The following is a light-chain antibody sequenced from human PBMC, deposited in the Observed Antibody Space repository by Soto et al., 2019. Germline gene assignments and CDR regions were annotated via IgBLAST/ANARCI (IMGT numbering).Light chain of an antibody. Sequence: EIVMTQSPATLSVSPGERVTLSCRASQTVTSNLAWYQQKPGQAPRLLIYGASTRATAIPARFSGSGSGTEFTLTVSSLQSEDFAVYYCQQYNNWPFTFGGGTKLEIK. V-gene: IGKV3-15*01. CDR2: GAS. J-gene: IGKJ4*01. CDR3: QQYNNWPFT. CDR1: QTVTSN.